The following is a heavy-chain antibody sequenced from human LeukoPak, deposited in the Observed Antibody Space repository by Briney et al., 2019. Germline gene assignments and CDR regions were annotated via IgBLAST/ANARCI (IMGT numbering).Heavy chain of an antibody. CDR1: GYTFTGYY. V-gene: IGHV1-69*04. Sequence: SVKVSCKASGYTFTGYYIHWVRQAPGQGLEWMGRIIPILGIANYAQKFQGRVTITADKSTSTAYMELSSLRSEDTAVYYCAREYSSRQLVEEYWGQGTLVTVSS. D-gene: IGHD6-6*01. CDR3: AREYSSRQLVEEY. J-gene: IGHJ4*02. CDR2: IIPILGIA.